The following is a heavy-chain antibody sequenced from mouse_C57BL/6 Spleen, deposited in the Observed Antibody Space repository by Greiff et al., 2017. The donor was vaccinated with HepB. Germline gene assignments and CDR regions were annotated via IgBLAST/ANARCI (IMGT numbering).Heavy chain of an antibody. V-gene: IGHV5-16*01. CDR2: INYDGSST. Sequence: EVKLVESEGGLVQPGSSMKLSCTASGFTFSDYYMAWVRQVPEKGLEWVANINYDGSSTYYLDSLKSRFIISRDNAKNILYLQMSSLKSEDTATYYCARVTMINYFDYWGQGTTLTVSS. CDR3: ARVTMINYFDY. J-gene: IGHJ2*01. D-gene: IGHD2-4*01. CDR1: GFTFSDYY.